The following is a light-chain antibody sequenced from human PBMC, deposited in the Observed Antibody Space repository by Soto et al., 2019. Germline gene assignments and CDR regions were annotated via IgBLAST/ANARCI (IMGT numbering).Light chain of an antibody. CDR2: GAS. J-gene: IGKJ4*01. V-gene: IGKV3-15*01. Sequence: EIVMTQSPATLSVSPGERATLSCRASQSISNKLAWYHQKPGQAPRLLIYGASTRATGIPARFSGSGSGTDFSLTISSLQSEDFAVYYCQEYGHWHPVTFGGGTKVEIK. CDR3: QEYGHWHPVT. CDR1: QSISNK.